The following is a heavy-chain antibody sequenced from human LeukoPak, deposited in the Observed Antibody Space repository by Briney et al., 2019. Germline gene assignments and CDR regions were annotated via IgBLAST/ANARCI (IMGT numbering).Heavy chain of an antibody. CDR3: ARAPPGVELPQTFDY. D-gene: IGHD1-7*01. Sequence: MSSQTLSLTCTVSGGSISSGGYYWSWIRQPPGKGLECIGYIYHSGSTYYNPSLKSRVTISVDRSKNQFSLKLSSVTAADTAVYYCARAPPGVELPQTFDYWGQGTLVTVSS. V-gene: IGHV4-30-2*01. J-gene: IGHJ4*02. CDR1: GGSISSGGYY. CDR2: IYHSGST.